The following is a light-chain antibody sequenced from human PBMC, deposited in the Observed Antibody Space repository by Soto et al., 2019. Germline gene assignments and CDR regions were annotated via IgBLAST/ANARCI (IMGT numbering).Light chain of an antibody. V-gene: IGLV2-14*01. J-gene: IGLJ1*01. CDR3: SSHTSGSTRV. Sequence: QSVLTQPASVSGSPGQSIAISCTGTSGDVGGYDYVSWYQQHPDKAPKPMIYEVTKRPSWVSNRFSGSKSGNTASLTISGLQPEDEADYYCSSHTSGSTRVFGSGTKVT. CDR1: SGDVGGYDY. CDR2: EVT.